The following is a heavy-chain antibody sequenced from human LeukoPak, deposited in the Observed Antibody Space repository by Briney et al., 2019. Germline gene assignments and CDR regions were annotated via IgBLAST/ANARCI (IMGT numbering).Heavy chain of an antibody. V-gene: IGHV4-61*02. D-gene: IGHD2-8*01. CDR2: IYTSGST. Sequence: SETLSLTCTVSGGSISSGSYYWSWIRQPAGKGLEWIGRIYTSGSTNYNPSLKSRVTISVDTSKNQFSLKLSSVTAADTAVYYCARSRLMVYAAQVWGQGTLVTVSS. CDR1: GGSISSGSYY. J-gene: IGHJ4*02. CDR3: ARSRLMVYAAQV.